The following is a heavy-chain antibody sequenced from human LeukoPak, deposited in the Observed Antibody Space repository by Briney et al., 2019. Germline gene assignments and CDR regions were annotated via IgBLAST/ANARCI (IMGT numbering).Heavy chain of an antibody. Sequence: GGSLRLSCAASGFTFSNFAMSWVRQAPGKGVEWVSVISGSGSRTYYADSVKGRFTIYRENSRNTIYLQMTSLRAEDTAVYYCAKGRGMIQYNWFDPWGQGTLVTVSS. J-gene: IGHJ5*02. CDR1: GFTFSNFA. CDR2: ISGSGSRT. CDR3: AKGRGMIQYNWFDP. V-gene: IGHV3-23*01. D-gene: IGHD3-16*01.